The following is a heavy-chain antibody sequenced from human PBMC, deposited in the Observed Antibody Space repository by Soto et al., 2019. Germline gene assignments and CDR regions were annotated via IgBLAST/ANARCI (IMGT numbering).Heavy chain of an antibody. CDR1: GDTISTGGYS. V-gene: IGHV4-30-2*01. D-gene: IGHD3-10*01. CDR3: ARDGDYFGSGSPPLLSK. CDR2: TYHSGNP. Sequence: TSETLSLTCAVSGDTISTGGYSWAWIRQPPGKALEWIGHTYHSGNPYYNPSLKSRVIISVDRSKNQFSLKLSSVTAADTAVYYCARDGDYFGSGSPPLLSKWGQGTLVTVSS. J-gene: IGHJ4*02.